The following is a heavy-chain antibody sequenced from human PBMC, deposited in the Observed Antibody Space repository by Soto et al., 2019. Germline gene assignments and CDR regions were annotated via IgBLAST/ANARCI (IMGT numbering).Heavy chain of an antibody. V-gene: IGHV4-59*01. CDR1: AASFSEYY. D-gene: IGHD3-16*01. CDR3: ASVTFGGVVLAH. CDR2: IYFNGNT. J-gene: IGHJ4*02. Sequence: TLSLTCTVSAASFSEYYWSWIRQPPGKGLEWIGYIYFNGNTNYNPSLKRRVTISIDTSKKQISLNLTSVTDADTAVYYCASVTFGGVVLAHWGQGTLVTVS.